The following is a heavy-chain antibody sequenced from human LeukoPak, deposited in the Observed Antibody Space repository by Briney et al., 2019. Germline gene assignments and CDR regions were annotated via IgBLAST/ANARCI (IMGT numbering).Heavy chain of an antibody. CDR2: IIPIFGTA. J-gene: IGHJ4*02. V-gene: IGHV1-69*13. Sequence: SVKVSCKASGGTFSSYAISWVRQAPGQGLEWIGGIIPIFGTANYAQKFQGRVTITADESTSTAYMELSSLRSEDTAVYYCARDPYATPFKDNGTTGGDYWGQGTLVTVSS. D-gene: IGHD2-15*01. CDR1: GGTFSSYA. CDR3: ARDPYATPFKDNGTTGGDY.